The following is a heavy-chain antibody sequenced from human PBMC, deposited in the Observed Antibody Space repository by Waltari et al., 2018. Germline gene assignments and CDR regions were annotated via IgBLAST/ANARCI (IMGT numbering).Heavy chain of an antibody. CDR2: ISDSGST. V-gene: IGHV4-39*01. D-gene: IGHD3-3*02. CDR3: ARFSKSANWIDP. J-gene: IGHJ5*02. Sequence: QLQLQESGPGLVKPSETLSLTCTVSGGSISSSSYYWGWIRQPPGKGLEWIGSISDSGSTYYNTSLMSRVTISVDTSKNQFSLKLTSVIAAETAVFYCARFSKSANWIDPWGQGTLVTVSS. CDR1: GGSISSSSYY.